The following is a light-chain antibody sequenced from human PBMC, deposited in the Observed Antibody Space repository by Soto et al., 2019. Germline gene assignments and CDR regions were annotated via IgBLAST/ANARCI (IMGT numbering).Light chain of an antibody. Sequence: QSVLTQPPSVSAAPGQKVTISCSGSTSNIGNNYVSWYQQFPGTAPKLLIYDNNKRPSGIPDRFSASRSGTSATLGITGLKTGDEAHYYCGTWDNSLGSGVFGGGTKLTVL. CDR3: GTWDNSLGSGV. J-gene: IGLJ2*01. V-gene: IGLV1-51*01. CDR2: DNN. CDR1: TSNIGNNY.